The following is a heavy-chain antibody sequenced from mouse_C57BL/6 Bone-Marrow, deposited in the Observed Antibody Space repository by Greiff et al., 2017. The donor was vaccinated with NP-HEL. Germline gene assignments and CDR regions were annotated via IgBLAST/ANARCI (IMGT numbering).Heavy chain of an antibody. V-gene: IGHV7-3*01. Sequence: EVQRVESGGGLVQPGGSLSLSCAASGFTFTDYYMSWVRQPPGKALEWLGFIRNKANGYTTEYSASVKGRFTISRDNSQSILYLHMNSLRGEDSATYYCARYPLPDPPLYAMDYWGQGTSVTVSS. J-gene: IGHJ4*01. D-gene: IGHD2-10*01. CDR2: IRNKANGYTT. CDR3: ARYPLPDPPLYAMDY. CDR1: GFTFTDYY.